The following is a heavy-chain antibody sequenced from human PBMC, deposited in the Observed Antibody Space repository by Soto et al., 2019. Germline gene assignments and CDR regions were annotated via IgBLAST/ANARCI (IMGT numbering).Heavy chain of an antibody. J-gene: IGHJ5*02. D-gene: IGHD3-10*01. CDR3: ARSFGIGGPNWFDP. Sequence: SETLSLTCTVSGGSISSSSYYWGWIRQPPGKGLEWIGSIYYSGSTYYNPSLKSRVTISVDTSKNQFSLKLSSVTAADTAVYYCARSFGIGGPNWFDPWGQGTLVTVSS. V-gene: IGHV4-39*01. CDR2: IYYSGST. CDR1: GGSISSSSYY.